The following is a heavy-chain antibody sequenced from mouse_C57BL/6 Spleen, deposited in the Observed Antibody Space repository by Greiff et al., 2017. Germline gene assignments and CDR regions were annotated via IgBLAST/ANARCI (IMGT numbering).Heavy chain of an antibody. V-gene: IGHV1-7*01. Sequence: QVQLKQSGAELAKPGASVKLSCKASGYTFTSYWMHWVKQRPGQGLEWIGYINPSSGYTKYNQKFKDKATLTADKSSRTAYMQLSSLTYEYSAVXYCARDDGYYWFAYWGQGTLVTVSA. CDR2: INPSSGYT. CDR3: ARDDGYYWFAY. D-gene: IGHD2-3*01. CDR1: GYTFTSYW. J-gene: IGHJ3*01.